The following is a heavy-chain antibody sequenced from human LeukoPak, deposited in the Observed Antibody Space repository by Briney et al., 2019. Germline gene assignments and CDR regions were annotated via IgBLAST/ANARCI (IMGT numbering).Heavy chain of an antibody. CDR2: IYYSGST. V-gene: IGHV4-39*01. J-gene: IGHJ3*02. CDR1: GGSISSSSYY. Sequence: SETLSLTCTVSGGSISSSSYYWGWIRQPPGKGLEPIGSIYYSGSTYYNPSLKSRVTISVDTSKNQFSLKLSSVTAADTAVYYCANGYCSSTSCYTEAFDIWGQGTMVTVSS. CDR3: ANGYCSSTSCYTEAFDI. D-gene: IGHD2-2*02.